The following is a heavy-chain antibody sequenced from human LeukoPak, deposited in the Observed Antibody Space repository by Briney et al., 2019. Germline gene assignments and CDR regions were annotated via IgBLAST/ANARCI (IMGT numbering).Heavy chain of an antibody. Sequence: GGSLRLSCVSSGFTFNNYAMNWVRQAPGKGLEWVSSISRSNIYKYYADSVKGRFTISRDNAKNSLYLQMNSLRAEDTAVYYCANSRYDSSGYYGIIGYWGQGTLVTVSS. CDR1: GFTFNNYA. CDR2: ISRSNIYK. D-gene: IGHD3-22*01. V-gene: IGHV3-21*01. J-gene: IGHJ4*02. CDR3: ANSRYDSSGYYGIIGY.